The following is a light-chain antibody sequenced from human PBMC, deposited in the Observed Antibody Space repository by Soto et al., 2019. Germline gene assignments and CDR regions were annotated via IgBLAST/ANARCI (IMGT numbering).Light chain of an antibody. CDR2: AAS. V-gene: IGKV3-11*01. Sequence: EIVLTQSPGTLSLSPGERATLSCRAIQSVSNNYLAWYQQKPGRAPRLLIYAASNRAPGIPARFSGSGSRTDFTLTISSLEPEDSAVYHCQQRSNWPSITFGQGTRLEIK. J-gene: IGKJ5*01. CDR1: QSVSNNY. CDR3: QQRSNWPSIT.